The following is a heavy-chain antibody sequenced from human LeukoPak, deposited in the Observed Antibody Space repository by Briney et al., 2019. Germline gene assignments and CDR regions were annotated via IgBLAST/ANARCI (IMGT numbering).Heavy chain of an antibody. CDR3: AKEFLPYYYDSSGYRPFDP. V-gene: IGHV3-7*03. CDR1: GFTFSSYW. CDR2: IKQDGSEK. Sequence: GGSLRLSCAASGFTFSSYWMSWVRQAPGKGLEWVANIKQDGSEKYYVDSVKGRFTISRDNAKNSLYLQMNSLRAEDTAVYYCAKEFLPYYYDSSGYRPFDPWGQGTLVTVSS. D-gene: IGHD3-22*01. J-gene: IGHJ5*02.